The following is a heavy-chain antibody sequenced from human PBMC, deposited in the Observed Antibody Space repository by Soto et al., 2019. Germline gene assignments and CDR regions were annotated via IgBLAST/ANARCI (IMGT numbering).Heavy chain of an antibody. V-gene: IGHV4-34*01. CDR3: VKALFTVTYGSQYVFDI. CDR2: INDVGST. J-gene: IGHJ3*02. D-gene: IGHD1-26*01. CDR1: GESFSDYF. Sequence: QVQLQQWGAGLLKPSETLSLTCAVYGESFSDYFWGWIRQPPGKRLEWIGEINDVGSTNYNPSLKRRVTMSNDASPSQLSLKLTSVTAADTDVYYWVKALFTVTYGSQYVFDIWGQGTMVTVSS.